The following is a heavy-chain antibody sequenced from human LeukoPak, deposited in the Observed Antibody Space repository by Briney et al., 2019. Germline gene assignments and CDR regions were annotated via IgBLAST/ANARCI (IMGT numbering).Heavy chain of an antibody. CDR2: INHSGST. J-gene: IGHJ5*02. CDR3: ARRRLGGNWNSKEGAWFDP. CDR1: GGSFSGYY. V-gene: IGHV4-34*01. Sequence: PSETLSLTCAVYGGSFSGYYWSWIRRPPGKGLEWIGEINHSGSTNYNPSLKSRVTISVDTSKNQFSLKLSSVTAADTAVYYCARRRLGGNWNSKEGAWFDPWGQGTLVTVSS. D-gene: IGHD1-7*01.